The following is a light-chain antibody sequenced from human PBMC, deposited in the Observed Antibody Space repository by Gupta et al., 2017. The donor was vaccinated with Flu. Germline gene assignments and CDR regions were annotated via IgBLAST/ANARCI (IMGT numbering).Light chain of an antibody. V-gene: IGKV3-20*01. CDR3: QQYGSSPCT. Sequence: IGLTHTPGTQSLSPGERATLSCRASQSVSSSYLAWYQQKPGQAPRLLIYGASSRATGIPDRFSCSGSGTDFTLTISRLEPEDFAVYYCQQYGSSPCTFGGGTKVEIK. CDR1: QSVSSSY. CDR2: GAS. J-gene: IGKJ4*01.